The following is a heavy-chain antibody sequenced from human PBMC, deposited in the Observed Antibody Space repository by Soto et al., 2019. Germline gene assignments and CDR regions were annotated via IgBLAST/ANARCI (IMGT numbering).Heavy chain of an antibody. D-gene: IGHD3-10*01. Sequence: GGSLRLSCAASGFTFSNAWMSWVRQAPGKGLEWVGRIKSKTDGGTTDYAAPVKGRFTISRDDSKNTLYLQMNSLKTEDTAVYYCTTDLGRYYGSGSYYNRYYYYYMDVWGKGTTVTVSS. CDR1: GFTFSNAW. V-gene: IGHV3-15*01. J-gene: IGHJ6*03. CDR2: IKSKTDGGTT. CDR3: TTDLGRYYGSGSYYNRYYYYYMDV.